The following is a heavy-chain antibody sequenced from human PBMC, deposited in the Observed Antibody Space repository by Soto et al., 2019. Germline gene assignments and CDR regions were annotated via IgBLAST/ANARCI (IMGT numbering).Heavy chain of an antibody. V-gene: IGHV4-34*01. CDR1: GGSFSGYY. D-gene: IGHD3-3*01. J-gene: IGHJ5*02. Sequence: SETLSLTCAVYGGSFSGYYWSWIRQPPGKGLEWIGEINHSGSTNYNPSLKSRVTISVDTSKNQFSLKLSSVTAADTAVYYCARRASRRPTIFGVVRTGWFDPWGQGNLVTVSS. CDR3: ARRASRRPTIFGVVRTGWFDP. CDR2: INHSGST.